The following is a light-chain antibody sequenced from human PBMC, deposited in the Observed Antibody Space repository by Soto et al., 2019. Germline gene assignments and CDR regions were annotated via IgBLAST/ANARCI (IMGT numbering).Light chain of an antibody. CDR1: QSVSSY. Sequence: EIVLTQSPATLSLSPGDRATLSCRSSQSVSSYLACYQQTPGPAPRLLIYDASNRATGIPARVSASGSGTDFTLTISSLEPEDFAVDYCHQRSNSPSTVGGGTKVEIK. V-gene: IGKV3-11*01. J-gene: IGKJ4*01. CDR2: DAS. CDR3: HQRSNSPST.